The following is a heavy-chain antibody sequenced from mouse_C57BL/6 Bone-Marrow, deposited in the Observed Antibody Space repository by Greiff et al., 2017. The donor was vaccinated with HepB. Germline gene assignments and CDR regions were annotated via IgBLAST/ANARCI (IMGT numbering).Heavy chain of an antibody. CDR3: TTLSLITTVVATDY. CDR2: IDPENGDP. D-gene: IGHD1-1*01. CDR1: GFNIKDDY. Sequence: VQLQQSGAELVRPGASVKLSCTASGFNIKDDYMHWVKQRPEQGLEWIGWIDPENGDPEYASKFQGKATITADTSSNTPYLQLSSLTSEDTAVYYCTTLSLITTVVATDYWGQGTSVTVSS. J-gene: IGHJ4*01. V-gene: IGHV14-4*01.